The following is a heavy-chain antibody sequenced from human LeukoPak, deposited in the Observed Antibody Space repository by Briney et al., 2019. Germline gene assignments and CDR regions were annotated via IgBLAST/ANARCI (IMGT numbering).Heavy chain of an antibody. CDR3: ASAVSEDYFDY. CDR2: IYHDATT. J-gene: IGHJ4*02. CDR1: SYSIRSVFY. D-gene: IGHD3-10*01. Sequence: SETLSLTCIVSSYSIRSVFYWGWIRQPPGKGLEWIGSIYHDATTYYNPSLKSRVNISVDTSKSQFSLRLNSLTAADTAVYYCASAVSEDYFDYWGQGTLVTVSS. V-gene: IGHV4-38-2*02.